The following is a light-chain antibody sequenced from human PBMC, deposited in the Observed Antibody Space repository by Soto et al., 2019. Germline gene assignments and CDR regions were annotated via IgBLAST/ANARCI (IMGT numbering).Light chain of an antibody. Sequence: EVVMTQSPATLSVSPGERATLSCRASQSISSDLAWYQQKPGQGPRLLIYSASTRATGIPARISGSGSETEFTLTISCLQSEDFAVYYCHQYHYWSRPSFGGGTKVEI. V-gene: IGKV3-15*01. CDR1: QSISSD. CDR2: SAS. J-gene: IGKJ4*01. CDR3: HQYHYWSRPS.